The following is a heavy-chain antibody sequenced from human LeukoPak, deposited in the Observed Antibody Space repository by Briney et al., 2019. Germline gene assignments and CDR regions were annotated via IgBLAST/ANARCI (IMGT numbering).Heavy chain of an antibody. Sequence: SETLSLTCAVYGGSFSGYYWSWIRQPPGKGLEWIGEINHRGSTNYNPSLKSRVTISVDTSKNQFSLKLSSVTAADTAVYYCARKGLPLTYYYDSSAYYRHYYMDVWGKGTTVTVSS. V-gene: IGHV4-34*01. CDR3: ARKGLPLTYYYDSSAYYRHYYMDV. CDR1: GGSFSGYY. J-gene: IGHJ6*03. D-gene: IGHD3-22*01. CDR2: INHRGST.